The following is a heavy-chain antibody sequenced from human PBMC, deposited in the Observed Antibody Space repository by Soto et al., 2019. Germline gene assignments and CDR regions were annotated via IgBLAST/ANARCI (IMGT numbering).Heavy chain of an antibody. Sequence: SETLSLTSTVSGGSISGYYWSWIRQPPGKGLEWIGYMYNTGSTVYNPSIKSKVTISVDTSKKQNYLKQKSVTAADTAVYYCARDLWGYCGTDCYPLDVWGQGTTVT. J-gene: IGHJ6*02. CDR1: GGSISGYY. CDR2: MYNTGST. V-gene: IGHV4-59*01. CDR3: ARDLWGYCGTDCYPLDV. D-gene: IGHD2-21*02.